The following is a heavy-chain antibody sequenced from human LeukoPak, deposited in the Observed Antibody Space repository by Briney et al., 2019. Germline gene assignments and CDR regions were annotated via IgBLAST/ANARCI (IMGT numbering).Heavy chain of an antibody. D-gene: IGHD5-24*01. Sequence: AGSLRLSCAASGFTFSAYYMSWSRQAPGKGLEGVSYISSSGSTIYYADSVKSRFTISRDNAKNSLYLQMNSLRAEGTAVYYCARDLVATTVAYDYWGQGTLVTVSS. V-gene: IGHV3-11*01. CDR1: GFTFSAYY. CDR3: ARDLVATTVAYDY. CDR2: ISSSGSTI. J-gene: IGHJ4*02.